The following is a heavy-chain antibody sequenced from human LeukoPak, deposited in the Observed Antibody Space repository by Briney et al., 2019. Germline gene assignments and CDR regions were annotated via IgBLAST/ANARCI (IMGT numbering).Heavy chain of an antibody. D-gene: IGHD6-19*01. CDR1: GFTFSSYA. Sequence: PGRSLRLSCAASGFTFSSYAMHWVRQAPGKGLEWVAVISYDGSNKYYADSVKGRFTISRDNSKNTLYLQMNSLRAEDTAVYYCARDWGIAVAGTYFDYWGQGTLVTVSS. J-gene: IGHJ4*02. V-gene: IGHV3-30-3*01. CDR2: ISYDGSNK. CDR3: ARDWGIAVAGTYFDY.